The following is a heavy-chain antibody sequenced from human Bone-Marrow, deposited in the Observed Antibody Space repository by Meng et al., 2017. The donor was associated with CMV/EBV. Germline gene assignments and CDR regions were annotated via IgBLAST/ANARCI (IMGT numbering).Heavy chain of an antibody. CDR2: ISHRGST. CDR3: SRGQPNYNFWSGYYYFDL. D-gene: IGHD3-3*01. J-gene: IGHJ4*02. CDR1: FPDYH. V-gene: IGHV4-34*01. Sequence: FPDYHWCWIRQSPAKGLEWVGDISHRGSTNYNPSLKSRVTISLITSRIQFSLKLSSVTAADTGVFYCSRGQPNYNFWSGYYYFDLWGQGTLVTVSS.